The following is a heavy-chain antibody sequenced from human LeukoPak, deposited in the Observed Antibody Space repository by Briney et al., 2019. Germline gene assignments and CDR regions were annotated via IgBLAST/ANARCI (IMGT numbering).Heavy chain of an antibody. Sequence: ASVKVSCKASGYTFTSYGISWVRQAPGQGLEWMGWISAYNGNTNYAQKLQGRVTMTTDTSTSTAYMELRSLRSDDTAVYYCARGRSPIIAAAPIDYWGQGTLVTVSS. CDR3: ARGRSPIIAAAPIDY. CDR2: ISAYNGNT. D-gene: IGHD6-13*01. V-gene: IGHV1-18*01. CDR1: GYTFTSYG. J-gene: IGHJ4*02.